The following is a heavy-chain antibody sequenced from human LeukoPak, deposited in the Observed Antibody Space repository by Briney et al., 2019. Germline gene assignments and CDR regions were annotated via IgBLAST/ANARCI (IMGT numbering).Heavy chain of an antibody. J-gene: IGHJ6*03. CDR3: ARVGPWVNPDHYYYYMDV. Sequence: SETLSLTCTVSGVSISSSNSYWGWIRQPPGKGLEWIGSIYYSGNTYYNASLKSRVTISVDTSKNQFSLKLSSVTAADTAVYYCARVGPWVNPDHYYYYMDVWGKGTTVTVSS. CDR1: GVSISSSNSY. V-gene: IGHV4-39*07. D-gene: IGHD1-14*01. CDR2: IYYSGNT.